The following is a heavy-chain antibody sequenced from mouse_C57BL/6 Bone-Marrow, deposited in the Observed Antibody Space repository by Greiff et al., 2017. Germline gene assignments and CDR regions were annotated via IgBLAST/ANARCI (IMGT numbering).Heavy chain of an antibody. CDR1: GYTFTTYP. CDR2: FHPYNYDP. Sequence: QVQLQQSGAELVKPGASVKMSCKASGYTFTTYPIEWMKQNHGKSLEWIGNFHPYNYDPTYNEKFKGKATLTVEKSSSTVYLELSRLTSDDSAVYYCARVNYYGSSWDYFDYWGQGTTLTVSS. J-gene: IGHJ2*01. V-gene: IGHV1-47*01. D-gene: IGHD1-1*01. CDR3: ARVNYYGSSWDYFDY.